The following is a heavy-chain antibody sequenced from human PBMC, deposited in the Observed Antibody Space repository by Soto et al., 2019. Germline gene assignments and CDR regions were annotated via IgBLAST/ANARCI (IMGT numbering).Heavy chain of an antibody. V-gene: IGHV3-33*01. CDR1: GFTFSSYG. J-gene: IGHJ4*02. CDR2: IWYDGSNK. CDR3: ARDSPYCSGGSCAVIDY. D-gene: IGHD2-15*01. Sequence: GGSLRLSCAASGFTFSSYGMHWVRQAPGKGLEWVAVIWYDGSNKYYADSVKGRFTISRDNSKNTLYLQMNSLRAEDTAVYYCARDSPYCSGGSCAVIDYWGQGTLVTVSS.